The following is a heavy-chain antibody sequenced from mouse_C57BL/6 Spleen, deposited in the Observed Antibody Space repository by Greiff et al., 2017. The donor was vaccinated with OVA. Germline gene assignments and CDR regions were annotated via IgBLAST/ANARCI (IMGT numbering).Heavy chain of an antibody. V-gene: IGHV1-15*01. Sequence: VQLQQSGAELVRPGASVTLSCKASGYTFTDYEMHWVKQTPVHGLEWIGAIDPETGGTAYNQKFKGKAILTADKSSSTAYMELRSLTSEDSAVYYCTRSPLLLRSTMDYWGQGTSVTVSS. CDR3: TRSPLLLRSTMDY. J-gene: IGHJ4*01. CDR2: IDPETGGT. D-gene: IGHD1-1*01. CDR1: GYTFTDYE.